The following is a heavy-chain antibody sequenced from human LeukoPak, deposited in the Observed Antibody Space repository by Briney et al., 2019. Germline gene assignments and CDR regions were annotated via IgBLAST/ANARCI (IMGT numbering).Heavy chain of an antibody. Sequence: PGGSLRLSCAASGFTFSSYGMHWVRQAPGKGLEWVAVISYDGSNKYDAGSVKGRFTISRDNSKNTLYLQMNSLRAEDTAVYYCAKDSGDYWGQGTLVTVSS. CDR1: GFTFSSYG. V-gene: IGHV3-30*18. J-gene: IGHJ4*02. CDR2: ISYDGSNK. CDR3: AKDSGDY.